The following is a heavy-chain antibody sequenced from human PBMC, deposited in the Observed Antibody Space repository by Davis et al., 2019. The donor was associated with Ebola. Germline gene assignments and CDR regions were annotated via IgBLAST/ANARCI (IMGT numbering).Heavy chain of an antibody. CDR2: ISGSGRTI. CDR3: ARYGSGSYYYYYYYMDV. D-gene: IGHD3-10*01. CDR1: EFAFSDYY. Sequence: GESLKISCAASEFAFSDYYMSWIRRAPGKGLEWVSYISGSGRTIYYADSVKGRFTISRDNAKNSLYLQMNSLRAEDTAVYYCARYGSGSYYYYYYYMDVWGKGTTVTVSS. J-gene: IGHJ6*03. V-gene: IGHV3-11*04.